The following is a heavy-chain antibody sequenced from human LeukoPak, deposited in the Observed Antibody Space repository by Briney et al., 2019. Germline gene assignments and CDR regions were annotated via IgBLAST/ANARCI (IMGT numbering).Heavy chain of an antibody. CDR1: GVSISSYY. V-gene: IGHV4-59*08. D-gene: IGHD1-7*01. Sequence: PSETLSLTCAVSGVSISSYYWSWVRQPPRKGLEWIGYGHYSGTTYYNSSLKSRVTTSVDTSKNQFSLKLTSVTAADTAVYYCVRHIGGTTSDYWGQGTLVTVSS. CDR2: GHYSGTT. J-gene: IGHJ4*02. CDR3: VRHIGGTTSDY.